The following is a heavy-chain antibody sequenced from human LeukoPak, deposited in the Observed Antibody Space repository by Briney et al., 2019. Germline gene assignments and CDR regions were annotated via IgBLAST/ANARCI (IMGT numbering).Heavy chain of an antibody. CDR3: ARLGYSVSWTDC. CDR1: GGSISSGSHY. V-gene: IGHV4-39*01. CDR2: IYYSGHT. D-gene: IGHD6-13*01. J-gene: IGHJ4*02. Sequence: SETLSLTCAVSGGSISSGSHYWGWIRQPPGKRLEWIGSIYYSGHTYYNPSLKSRVTISVDTSKNQFSLRLSSVTAADMAVYFCARLGYSVSWTDCWGQGTLVTVSS.